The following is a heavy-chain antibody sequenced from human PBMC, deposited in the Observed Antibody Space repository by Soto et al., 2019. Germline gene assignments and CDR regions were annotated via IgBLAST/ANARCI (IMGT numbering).Heavy chain of an antibody. V-gene: IGHV3-23*01. CDR1: GFTFSSYA. Sequence: EVQLLESGGGLVQPGGSLRLSCAASGFTFSSYAMSWVRQAPGKGLEWVSAISGSGASTYYADSVKGLFTSSRGNATNTHYPQMISLREDEAFVTYCCHFDKCIAYCVQGT. D-gene: IGHD3-9*01. CDR3: CHFDKCIAY. CDR2: ISGSGAST. J-gene: IGHJ4*02.